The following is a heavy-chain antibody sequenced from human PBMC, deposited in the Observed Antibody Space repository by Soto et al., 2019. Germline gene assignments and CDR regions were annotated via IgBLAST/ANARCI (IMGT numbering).Heavy chain of an antibody. Sequence: SETLSLTCSVSGDYIHVGGYYWTWIRQRPGKGLEWMGYIYYTGKTYYNPSLESRLTMSVDRSKNQFSLRLTSVTAADTAVYFCGRDLTSNANCIDPWGQGTLVTAPQ. CDR3: GRDLTSNANCIDP. D-gene: IGHD2-2*01. CDR1: GDYIHVGGYY. V-gene: IGHV4-30-4*01. J-gene: IGHJ5*02. CDR2: IYYTGKT.